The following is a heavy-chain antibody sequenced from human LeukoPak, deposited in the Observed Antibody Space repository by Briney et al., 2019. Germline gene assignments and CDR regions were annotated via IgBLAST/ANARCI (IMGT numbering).Heavy chain of an antibody. V-gene: IGHV5-51*01. CDR3: ASRTGRKGDAFDI. CDR2: IYPGDSDT. D-gene: IGHD1-1*01. CDR1: GYSFTSYW. J-gene: IGHJ3*02. Sequence: GESLKISCKGSGYSFTSYWSGWVRQMPGKGLEWMGIIYPGDSDTRYSPSFQGQVTISADKSISTAYLQWSSLKASDTAMYYCASRTGRKGDAFDIWGQGTMVTVSS.